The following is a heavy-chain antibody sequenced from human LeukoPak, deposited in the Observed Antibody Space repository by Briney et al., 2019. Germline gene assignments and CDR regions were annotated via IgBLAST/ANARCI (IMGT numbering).Heavy chain of an antibody. J-gene: IGHJ1*01. CDR3: ARATNSEYFQH. CDR1: GFTFSNYG. CDR2: ISYDGSNK. V-gene: IGHV3-30*03. Sequence: PGRSLRLSCAASGFTFSNYGMHWVRQAPGKGLEWVAVISYDGSNKYYADSVKGRFTISRDNSKNTLYLQMNSLRAEDTAVYYCARATNSEYFQHWGQGTLVTVSS. D-gene: IGHD2-8*01.